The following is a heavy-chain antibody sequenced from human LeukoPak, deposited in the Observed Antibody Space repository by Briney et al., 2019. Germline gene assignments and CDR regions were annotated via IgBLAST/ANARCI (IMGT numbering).Heavy chain of an antibody. D-gene: IGHD6-13*01. CDR3: ARERDRQLDAFDI. J-gene: IGHJ3*02. V-gene: IGHV3-48*03. CDR1: GFTFNSYE. CDR2: IGSSGSTI. Sequence: GGSLRLSCAASGFTFNSYEMNWVRQAPGKGLEWVSYIGSSGSTIYYADSVKGRFTISRDNAKNSLYPQMNSLRAEDTAVYYCARERDRQLDAFDIWGQGTMVTVSS.